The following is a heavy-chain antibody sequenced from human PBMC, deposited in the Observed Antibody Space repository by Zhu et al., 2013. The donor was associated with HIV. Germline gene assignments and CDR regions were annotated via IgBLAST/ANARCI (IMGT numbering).Heavy chain of an antibody. CDR1: GFTFTNYA. Sequence: VQLVESGGGVVQPGTSLRLTCAASGFTFTNYALHWVRQAPGKGLEWLGGISDGGSNIYYADSVKGRFSISRDNSRATVSLQMDSLRPDDTAMYYCARDFYRCRGGTCYFIDHWGQGALVTVSS. D-gene: IGHD2-15*01. V-gene: IGHV3-30*04. CDR2: ISDGGSNI. J-gene: IGHJ4*02. CDR3: ARDFYRCRGGTCYFIDH.